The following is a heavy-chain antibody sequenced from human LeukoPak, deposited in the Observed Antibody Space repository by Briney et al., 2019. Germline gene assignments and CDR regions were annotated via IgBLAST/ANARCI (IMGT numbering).Heavy chain of an antibody. CDR1: GFTFSYYE. Sequence: PGGSLRLSCAASGFTFSYYEMNWVRQAPGKGLEWVSAISGSGGSTYYADSVKGRFTISRDNSKNTLYLQMNSLRAEDTAVYYCARLFRYSSSREKNWFDPWGQGTLVTVSS. J-gene: IGHJ5*02. CDR2: ISGSGGST. D-gene: IGHD6-13*01. V-gene: IGHV3-23*01. CDR3: ARLFRYSSSREKNWFDP.